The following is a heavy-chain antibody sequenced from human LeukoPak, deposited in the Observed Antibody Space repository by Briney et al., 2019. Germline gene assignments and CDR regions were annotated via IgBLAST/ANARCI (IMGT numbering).Heavy chain of an antibody. V-gene: IGHV3-7*01. J-gene: IGHJ6*03. Sequence: GSLRLSCAASGFTFSTYWMSWVRQAPGKGLEWVANIKQDGSEKYYVDSVKGRFTISRDNAKNSLYLQMNSLRAEDTAVYYCARYGVAPAAYYYYYMDVWGKGTTVTVSS. D-gene: IGHD2-2*01. CDR3: ARYGVAPAAYYYYYMDV. CDR2: IKQDGSEK. CDR1: GFTFSTYW.